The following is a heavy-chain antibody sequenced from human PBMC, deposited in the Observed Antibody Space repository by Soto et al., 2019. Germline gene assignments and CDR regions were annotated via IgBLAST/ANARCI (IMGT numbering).Heavy chain of an antibody. V-gene: IGHV3-21*01. Sequence: EVPLVESGGGVVKPGESLRLSCVASGFTFSDYIMNWVRQAPGKGLEWVSSVSSSSSSIYYADSVKGRFTISRDNAKNSLYLQMNSLRAEDTAVYYCARGYERGDFWGQGTLVTVSS. J-gene: IGHJ4*02. CDR2: VSSSSSSI. D-gene: IGHD5-12*01. CDR3: ARGYERGDF. CDR1: GFTFSDYI.